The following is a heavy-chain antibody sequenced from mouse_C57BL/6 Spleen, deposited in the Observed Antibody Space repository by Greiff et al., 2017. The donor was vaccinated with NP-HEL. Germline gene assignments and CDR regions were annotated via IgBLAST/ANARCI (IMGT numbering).Heavy chain of an antibody. CDR3: ATFYYDYDAY. J-gene: IGHJ3*01. CDR1: GYSITSGYY. Sequence: EVKLMESGPGLVKPSQSLSLTCSVTGYSITSGYYWNWIRQFPGNKLEWMGYISYDGSNNYNPSLKNRISITRDTSKNQFFLKLNSVTTEDTATYYCATFYYDYDAYWGQGTLVTVSA. CDR2: ISYDGSN. D-gene: IGHD2-4*01. V-gene: IGHV3-6*01.